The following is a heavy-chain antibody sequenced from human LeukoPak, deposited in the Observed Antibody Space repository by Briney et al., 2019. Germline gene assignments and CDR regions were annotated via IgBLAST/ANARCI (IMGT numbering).Heavy chain of an antibody. Sequence: PGGSLRLSCAASGFNFNSYAVTWVRQAPGKGLEWVSAVSDSGSSTYYTDSVKGRFTISRDNSKNTLYLQMNSLRAEDTAVYYCAKVGCSSPNCYPLEYFDYWGQGTLVTVSS. CDR3: AKVGCSSPNCYPLEYFDY. D-gene: IGHD2-2*01. J-gene: IGHJ4*02. CDR2: VSDSGSST. V-gene: IGHV3-23*01. CDR1: GFNFNSYA.